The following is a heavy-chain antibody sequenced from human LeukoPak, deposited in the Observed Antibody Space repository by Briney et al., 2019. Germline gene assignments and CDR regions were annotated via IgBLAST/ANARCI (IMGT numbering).Heavy chain of an antibody. CDR1: GYSFTSHY. D-gene: IGHD3-16*01. Sequence: ASVRVSCKASGYSFTSHYMHWVRQAPGQGLEWMGLINPSGSSTLYAQKFQGRVTMTRDMSTTTDYMELRSLRSDDTAVYYCAREVITFGGVTATSEFDYWGQGTLVTVSS. V-gene: IGHV1-46*01. J-gene: IGHJ4*02. CDR3: AREVITFGGVTATSEFDY. CDR2: INPSGSST.